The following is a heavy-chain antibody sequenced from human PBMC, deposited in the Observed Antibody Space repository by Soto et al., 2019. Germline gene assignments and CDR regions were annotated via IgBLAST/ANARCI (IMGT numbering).Heavy chain of an antibody. CDR1: GFTFSSYA. CDR3: ARGALVVVPAADYYGMDV. V-gene: IGHV3-30-3*01. Sequence: GGSLRLSCAASGFTFSSYAMHWVRQAPGKGLEWVAVISYDGSNKYYADSVKGRFTISRDNSKNTLYLQMNSLRAEDTAVYYCARGALVVVPAADYYGMDVWGQGTTVTVSS. D-gene: IGHD2-2*01. CDR2: ISYDGSNK. J-gene: IGHJ6*02.